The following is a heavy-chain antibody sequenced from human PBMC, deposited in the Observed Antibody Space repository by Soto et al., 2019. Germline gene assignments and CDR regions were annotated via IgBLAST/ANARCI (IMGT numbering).Heavy chain of an antibody. Sequence: SETLSLTCTVSGGSISSSSYYWGWIRQPPGKGLEWIGSIYYSGSTYYNTSLKSRVTISVDTSKNQFSLKLSSVTAADTAVYYCARHSWNYYDILTGYYFPAFDYWGQGTLVTVSS. D-gene: IGHD3-9*01. CDR3: ARHSWNYYDILTGYYFPAFDY. V-gene: IGHV4-39*01. CDR2: IYYSGST. CDR1: GGSISSSSYY. J-gene: IGHJ4*02.